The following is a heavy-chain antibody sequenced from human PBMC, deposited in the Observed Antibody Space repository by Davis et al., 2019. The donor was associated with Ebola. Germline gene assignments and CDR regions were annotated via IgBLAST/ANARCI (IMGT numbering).Heavy chain of an antibody. J-gene: IGHJ6*04. V-gene: IGHV4-34*01. D-gene: IGHD3-3*01. CDR2: VNHSGST. CDR3: ARSGLSFGVVKYHYGMDA. Sequence: MPSETLSLTCAVYGVSFSGSYWSWIRQSPGNGLEWIGEVNHSGSTNYNPSLKSRVTISIDTSKNQFSLKLSSVTAADTAVYYCARSGLSFGVVKYHYGMDAWGKGTTVTVSS. CDR1: GVSFSGSY.